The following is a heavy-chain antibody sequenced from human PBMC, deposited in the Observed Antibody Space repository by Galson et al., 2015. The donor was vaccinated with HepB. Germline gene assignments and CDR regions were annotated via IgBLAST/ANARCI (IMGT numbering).Heavy chain of an antibody. J-gene: IGHJ4*02. CDR1: GFTFSDYY. CDR3: AKFWSSCSGGSCLFDY. V-gene: IGHV3-30*18. Sequence: SLRLSCAASGFTFSDYYMSWIRQAPGKGLEWVAVISYDGSNKYYADSVKGRFTISRDNSKNTLYLQMNSLRAEDTAVYYCAKFWSSCSGGSCLFDYWGQGTLVTVSS. CDR2: ISYDGSNK. D-gene: IGHD2-15*01.